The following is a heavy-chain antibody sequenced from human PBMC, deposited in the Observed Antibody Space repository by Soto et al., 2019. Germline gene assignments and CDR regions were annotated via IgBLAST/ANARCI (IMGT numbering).Heavy chain of an antibody. V-gene: IGHV3-23*01. CDR3: AKDLRTYYDFWSGYSLSPYYYYYGMDV. J-gene: IGHJ6*02. CDR2: ISGSGGST. D-gene: IGHD3-3*01. Sequence: VSAISGSGGSTYYADSVKGRFTISRDNSKNTLYLQMNSLRAEDTAVYYCAKDLRTYYDFWSGYSLSPYYYYYGMDVWGQGTTVTVSS.